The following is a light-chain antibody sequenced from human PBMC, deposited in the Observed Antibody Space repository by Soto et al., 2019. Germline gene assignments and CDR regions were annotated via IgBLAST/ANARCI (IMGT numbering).Light chain of an antibody. CDR3: LLSYNGPYV. CDR2: DTT. V-gene: IGLV7-46*01. J-gene: IGLJ1*01. CDR1: TGAVTNGHY. Sequence: QALWTQDPSLTLSPGGPVTLTCVSSTGAVTNGHYPYLFQQKPGQAPRTLIYDTTNRHSWTPARFSGSLLGGKAALTLSGAQPEDEAEYYCLLSYNGPYVFGTGTKVTVL.